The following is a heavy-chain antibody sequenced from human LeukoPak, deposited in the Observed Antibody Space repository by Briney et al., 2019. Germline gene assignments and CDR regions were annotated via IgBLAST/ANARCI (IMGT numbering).Heavy chain of an antibody. CDR3: ARRRLAVAEFDY. D-gene: IGHD6-19*01. CDR2: IYYSGST. V-gene: IGHV4-39*01. CDR1: GGSISSSTYY. Sequence: SETLSHTCTVSGGSISSSTYYWGWIRQPPGKGLQWIGDIYYSGSTYYNPSLKSRVAISIDTSKNQVSLKVSSVTAADTAVYYCARRRLAVAEFDYSGQGRLLSASS. J-gene: IGHJ4*02.